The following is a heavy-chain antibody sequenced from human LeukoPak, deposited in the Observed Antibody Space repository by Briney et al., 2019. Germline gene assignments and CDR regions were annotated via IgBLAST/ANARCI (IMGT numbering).Heavy chain of an antibody. CDR2: INHSGST. J-gene: IGHJ3*02. Sequence: PSETLSLTCAVYGGSFSGYYWSWIRQPPGKGLEWIGEINHSGSTNYNPSLKSRVTISVDTSKNQFPLKLSSVTAADTAVYYCARDSSGYYLTGAFDIWGQGTMVTVSS. CDR1: GGSFSGYY. D-gene: IGHD3-22*01. CDR3: ARDSSGYYLTGAFDI. V-gene: IGHV4-34*01.